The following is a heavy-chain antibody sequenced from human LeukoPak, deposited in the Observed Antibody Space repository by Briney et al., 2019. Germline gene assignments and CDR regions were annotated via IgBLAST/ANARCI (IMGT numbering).Heavy chain of an antibody. CDR2: ISPNSGDT. CDR1: GYTFTGYY. J-gene: IGHJ4*02. D-gene: IGHD6-13*01. Sequence: ASVKVSCKASGYTFTGYYLHWVRQAPGQGLEWMGWISPNSGDTNYPQQFQGRVTMTRDTSISTAFMEVSRLKSGDTAVYYCARGLSSSWSIDYWGQGTLVTVSS. CDR3: ARGLSSSWSIDY. V-gene: IGHV1-2*02.